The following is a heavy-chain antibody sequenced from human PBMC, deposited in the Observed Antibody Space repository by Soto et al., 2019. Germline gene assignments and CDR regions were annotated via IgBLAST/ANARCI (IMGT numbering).Heavy chain of an antibody. D-gene: IGHD6-6*01. CDR3: ARDKVSGIAARGFDY. Sequence: QVQLQESGPGLVKPSQTLSLTCTVSGGSISSGDYYWSWIRQPPGKGLEWIGYIYYSGSTYYNPSLKSRVTIAVDTSKNQFSLKLSSVTAADTAVYYCARDKVSGIAARGFDYWGQGTLVTVSS. V-gene: IGHV4-30-4*01. CDR1: GGSISSGDYY. CDR2: IYYSGST. J-gene: IGHJ4*02.